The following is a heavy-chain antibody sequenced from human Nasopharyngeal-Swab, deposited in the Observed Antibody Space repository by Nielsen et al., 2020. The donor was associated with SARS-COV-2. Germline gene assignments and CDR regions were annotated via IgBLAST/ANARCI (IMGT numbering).Heavy chain of an antibody. CDR2: IKQDGSEK. V-gene: IGHV3-7*01. Sequence: GGSLRLSCAASGFTFSSYSMNWVRQAPGKGLEWVANIKQDGSEKYYVDSVKGRFTISRDNAKNSLYLQMNSLRAEDTAVYYCARDDDFWSGYSNGMDVWGQGTTVTVSS. D-gene: IGHD3-3*01. J-gene: IGHJ6*02. CDR3: ARDDDFWSGYSNGMDV. CDR1: GFTFSSYS.